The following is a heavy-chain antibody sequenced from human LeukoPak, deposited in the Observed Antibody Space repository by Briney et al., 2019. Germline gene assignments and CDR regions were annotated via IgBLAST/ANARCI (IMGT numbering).Heavy chain of an antibody. CDR1: GFTFSNAW. J-gene: IGHJ6*02. D-gene: IGHD6-13*01. CDR2: IKSKTDGGTT. Sequence: GGSLRLSCAASGFTFSNAWMSWVRQAPGKGLGWVGRIKSKTDGGTTDYAAPVKGRFTISRDDSKNTLYLQMNSLKTEDTAVYYCTTDYYSSSWFYYYYYGMDVWGQGTTVTVSS. V-gene: IGHV3-15*01. CDR3: TTDYYSSSWFYYYYYGMDV.